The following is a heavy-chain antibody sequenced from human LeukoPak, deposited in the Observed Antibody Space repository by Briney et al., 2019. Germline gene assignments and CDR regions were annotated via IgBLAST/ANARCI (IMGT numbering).Heavy chain of an antibody. CDR3: AKNSSGGYSDY. Sequence: ASVKVSCKASGYTFTSSGISWVRQAPGQGLEWMGWISTYTGYSKYAQNLQGRVTMTADTSTSTAYMELNSLRSDDTAMYYCAKNSSGGYSDYWGQGTLVTVSS. CDR2: ISTYTGYS. D-gene: IGHD6-19*01. CDR1: GYTFTSSG. V-gene: IGHV1-18*01. J-gene: IGHJ4*02.